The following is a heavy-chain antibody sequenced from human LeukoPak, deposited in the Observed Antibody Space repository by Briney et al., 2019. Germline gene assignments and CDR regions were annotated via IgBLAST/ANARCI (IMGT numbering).Heavy chain of an antibody. CDR1: AFTFSSYA. CDR3: ARDRGGGFDY. J-gene: IGHJ4*02. D-gene: IGHD3-10*01. V-gene: IGHV3-23*01. Sequence: PGGSLRLSCAASAFTFSSYAMNWVRQAPGKGLEWVSAITDSGGTTYYADSVKGRFIISRDNFKNTLYLQMDSLRAEDTAIYYCARDRGGGFDYLGQGTLVTVSS. CDR2: ITDSGGTT.